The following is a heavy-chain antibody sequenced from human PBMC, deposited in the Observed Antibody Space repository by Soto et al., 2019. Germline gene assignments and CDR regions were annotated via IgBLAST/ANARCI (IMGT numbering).Heavy chain of an antibody. Sequence: VASVKVSCKASGYTFTSYAMHWVRQAPGQRLEWMGWINAGNGNTEYSQKFQGRVTITRDTSASTAYMELSSLRSEDTAVYYCARVSSSGYLLWGQGTLVTVSS. CDR2: INAGNGNT. J-gene: IGHJ4*02. V-gene: IGHV1-3*01. CDR3: ARVSSSGYLL. D-gene: IGHD3-22*01. CDR1: GYTFTSYA.